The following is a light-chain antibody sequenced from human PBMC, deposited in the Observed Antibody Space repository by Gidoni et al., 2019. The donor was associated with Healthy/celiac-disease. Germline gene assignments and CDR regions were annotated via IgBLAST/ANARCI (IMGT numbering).Light chain of an antibody. V-gene: IGLV1-40*01. CDR2: GNS. CDR3: QSYDSSLSGYV. Sequence: QSVLTQPPSVSWAPGQRVTISCTGSSSHIGAGYDVHWYQQLPRTAPKLLIYGNSNRPSGVPDRFSGSKSGTSASLAITGLQAEDEADYYCQSYDSSLSGYVFGTGTKVTVL. CDR1: SSHIGAGYD. J-gene: IGLJ1*01.